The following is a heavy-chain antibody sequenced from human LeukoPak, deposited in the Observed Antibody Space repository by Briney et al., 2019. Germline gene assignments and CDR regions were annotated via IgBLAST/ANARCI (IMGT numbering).Heavy chain of an antibody. V-gene: IGHV3-30*02. CDR2: IRYDGSNK. Sequence: GGSLRLSCAASGFTFSSYGMHWVRQAPGKGLEWVAFIRYDGSNKYYADSVKGRFTISRDNSKNTLYLQMNSLRAEDTAVYYCAKSPPHQEYYYYYMDVWGKGTTVTVS. CDR1: GFTFSSYG. CDR3: AKSPPHQEYYYYYMDV. J-gene: IGHJ6*03.